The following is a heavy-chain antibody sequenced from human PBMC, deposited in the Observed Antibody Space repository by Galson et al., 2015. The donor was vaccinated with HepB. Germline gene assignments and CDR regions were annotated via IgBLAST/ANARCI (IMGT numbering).Heavy chain of an antibody. J-gene: IGHJ6*02. CDR3: ARGDYRVLKPFQPFHYYYYGLDV. D-gene: IGHD5/OR15-5a*01. Sequence: SLRLSCAASGFTFNNCWMHWVRQAPGKGLVWVSRINIDGSNTIYADSVKGRFTISRDNAKNTLYLQMNSLRTEDTAVYYCARGDYRVLKPFQPFHYYYYGLDVWGHGTTVTVSS. CDR2: INIDGSNT. V-gene: IGHV3-74*01. CDR1: GFTFNNCW.